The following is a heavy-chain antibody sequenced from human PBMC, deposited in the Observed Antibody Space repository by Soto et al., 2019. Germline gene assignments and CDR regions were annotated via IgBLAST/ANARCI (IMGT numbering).Heavy chain of an antibody. CDR3: ARHSLTPGGQNDYGDYAIQDYYYYYMDV. D-gene: IGHD4-17*01. V-gene: IGHV3-64*01. J-gene: IGHJ6*03. CDR1: GFTFSSYA. CDR2: ISSNGGST. Sequence: GGSLRLSCAASGFTFSSYALHWVRQAPGKGLEYVSAISSNGGSTYYANSVKGRFTISRDNSKNTLYLQMGSLRAEDMAVYYCARHSLTPGGQNDYGDYAIQDYYYYYMDVWGKGTTVTVSS.